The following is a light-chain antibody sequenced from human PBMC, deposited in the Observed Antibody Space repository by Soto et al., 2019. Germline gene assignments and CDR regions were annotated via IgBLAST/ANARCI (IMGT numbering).Light chain of an antibody. CDR2: DVS. J-gene: IGLJ2*01. CDR3: SSYTSSSTLVV. V-gene: IGLV2-14*01. CDR1: SSDVGGYNY. Sequence: QSASVSGSPGQSITISCTGTSSDVGGYNYVSWYQQHPGKDPKLMIYDVSNRPSGVSNRFSGSKSGNTASLTISGLQAEDEADYYCSSYTSSSTLVVFGGGTKLTVL.